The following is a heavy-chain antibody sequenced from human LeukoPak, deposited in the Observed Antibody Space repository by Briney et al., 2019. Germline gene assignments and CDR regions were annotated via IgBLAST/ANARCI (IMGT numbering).Heavy chain of an antibody. CDR1: GFTFNTYA. V-gene: IGHV3-30*04. CDR3: ARDEIRQAYYYMDV. J-gene: IGHJ6*03. CDR2: ISYDGNNK. Sequence: GGSLRLSCAASGFTFNTYAMHWVRQAPGKGLEWVAIISYDGNNKNYGDSVKGRFTISRDNSKSTLYLQMNSLRTEDTAVYYCARDEIRQAYYYMDVWGKGTTVTVSS.